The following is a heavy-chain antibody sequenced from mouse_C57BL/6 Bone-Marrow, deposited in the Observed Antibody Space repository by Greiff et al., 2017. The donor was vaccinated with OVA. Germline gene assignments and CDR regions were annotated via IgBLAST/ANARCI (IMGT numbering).Heavy chain of an antibody. CDR2: ISYSGST. CDR3: ARYNYGSSYNWYFDV. D-gene: IGHD1-1*01. V-gene: IGHV3-8*01. J-gene: IGHJ1*03. CDR1: GYSITSDY. Sequence: EVQLQQSGPGLAKPSQTLSLTCSVPGYSITSDYWNWIRKFPGNKLEYMGYISYSGSTYYNPSLKSRISITRDTSKNQYYLQLNSVTTEDTATYYCARYNYGSSYNWYFDVWGTGTTVTVSS.